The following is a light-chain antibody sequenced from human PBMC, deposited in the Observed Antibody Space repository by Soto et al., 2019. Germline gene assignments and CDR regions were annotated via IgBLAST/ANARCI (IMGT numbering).Light chain of an antibody. V-gene: IGKV1-17*01. J-gene: IGKJ1*01. CDR1: PGIRND. CDR2: AAS. CDR3: IRHNSYPHT. Sequence: DIQMTQSPSSLSASVGDRVTITCRASPGIRNDLAWYQQRPGKAPKRLSYAASSLQSGVPSRFSGSGSGTEFTLTISSLRPEDFATYYCIRHNSYPHTFGQGTKVEIK.